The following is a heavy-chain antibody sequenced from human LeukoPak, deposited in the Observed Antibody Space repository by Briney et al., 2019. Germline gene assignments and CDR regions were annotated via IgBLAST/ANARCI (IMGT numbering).Heavy chain of an antibody. Sequence: GASVKVSCKASGYTFTGYYMHWVRQAPGQGLEWMGWINPNSGGTNYAQKFQGRVTMTRDTSISTAYMELSRLRSDDTALYYCPRDFTGLLPPSYYFDYWGQGTLVTVSS. CDR3: PRDFTGLLPPSYYFDY. CDR1: GYTFTGYY. J-gene: IGHJ4*02. V-gene: IGHV1-2*02. CDR2: INPNSGGT. D-gene: IGHD2-15*01.